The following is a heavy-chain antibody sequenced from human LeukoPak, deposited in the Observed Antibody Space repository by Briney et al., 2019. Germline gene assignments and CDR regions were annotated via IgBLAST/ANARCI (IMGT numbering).Heavy chain of an antibody. CDR2: IIPIFGTA. V-gene: IGHV1-69*01. CDR1: GGTFSSYA. Sequence: ASVTVSCQASGGTFSSYAISWVRQAPGQGLEWMGGIIPIFGTANYAQKFQGRVTITADESTSTAYMELSSLRSEDTAVYYCARDYGAAGPGMDVWGKGTTVTVSS. J-gene: IGHJ6*04. D-gene: IGHD4-17*01. CDR3: ARDYGAAGPGMDV.